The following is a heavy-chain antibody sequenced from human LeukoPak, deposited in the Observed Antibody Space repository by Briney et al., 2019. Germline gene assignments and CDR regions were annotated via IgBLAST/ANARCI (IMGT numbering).Heavy chain of an antibody. J-gene: IGHJ6*04. Sequence: PSETLSLTCTVSGCSISSGGYYWGWLRQHPGKGLEWIGCIYCSGSTYYNPSLKSRVTISLDTSKNQFSLKLSSETAADTDVYYCARGLTVNYYYNGMDVWGKGTTVTVSS. CDR3: ARGLTVNYYYNGMDV. CDR2: IYCSGST. V-gene: IGHV4-31*03. CDR1: GCSISSGGYY. D-gene: IGHD3-16*02.